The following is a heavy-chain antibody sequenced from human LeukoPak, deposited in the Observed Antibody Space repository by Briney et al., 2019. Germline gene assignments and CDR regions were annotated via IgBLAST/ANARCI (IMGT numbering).Heavy chain of an antibody. CDR2: INPSGGST. CDR3: ARLGSSWSRHY. Sequence: ASVKVSCKASGYTFTSYYMHWVRQAPGQGFEWMGIINPSGGSTSYAQKFQGRVTMTTDMSTSTVYMELSSLRSEDTAVYYCARLGSSWSRHYWGQGTLVTVSS. J-gene: IGHJ4*02. D-gene: IGHD6-13*01. V-gene: IGHV1-46*01. CDR1: GYTFTSYY.